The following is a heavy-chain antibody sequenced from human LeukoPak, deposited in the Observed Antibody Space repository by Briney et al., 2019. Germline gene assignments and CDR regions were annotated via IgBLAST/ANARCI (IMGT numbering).Heavy chain of an antibody. CDR2: IIPIFGTA. D-gene: IGHD3-22*01. V-gene: IGHV1-69*06. CDR1: GGTFSSYA. Sequence: SVKVSCKASGGTFSSYAISWVRQAPGQGLEWMGGIIPIFGTANYAQKFQGRVTITADKSTSTAYMELSSLRSEDTAVYYCAGNRWYYDSSGYIQDAFDIWGQGTMDTVSS. J-gene: IGHJ3*02. CDR3: AGNRWYYDSSGYIQDAFDI.